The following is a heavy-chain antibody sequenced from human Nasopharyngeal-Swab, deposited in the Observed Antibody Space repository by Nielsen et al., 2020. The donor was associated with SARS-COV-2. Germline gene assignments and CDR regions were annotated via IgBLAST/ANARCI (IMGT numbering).Heavy chain of an antibody. Sequence: ASVKVSGKASGYTFTRYYIHWVRQAPGQGLEWMGIINPGGGSARYSQNFQGRVTMTRDTSTSTVYMELSRLRSEDTAVYYCARGGDPREVVAATDCFDPWGQGTLVTVSS. V-gene: IGHV1-46*01. CDR1: GYTFTRYY. J-gene: IGHJ5*02. D-gene: IGHD2-15*01. CDR3: ARGGDPREVVAATDCFDP. CDR2: INPGGGSA.